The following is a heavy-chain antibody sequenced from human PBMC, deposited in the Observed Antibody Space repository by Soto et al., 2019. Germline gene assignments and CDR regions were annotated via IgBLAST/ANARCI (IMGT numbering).Heavy chain of an antibody. CDR2: ISGSVGST. V-gene: IGHV3-23*01. Sequence: GGSLRLSCAASGFTFSSSAISCFRPAPGNGLEWVSAISGSVGSTYYEASVKGRFTISRDNSKNTLYLQMNSLRAEDTAVYYCANNYYDSSGYYDWGQGTLVTVSS. J-gene: IGHJ4*02. CDR3: ANNYYDSSGYYD. CDR1: GFTFSSSA. D-gene: IGHD3-22*01.